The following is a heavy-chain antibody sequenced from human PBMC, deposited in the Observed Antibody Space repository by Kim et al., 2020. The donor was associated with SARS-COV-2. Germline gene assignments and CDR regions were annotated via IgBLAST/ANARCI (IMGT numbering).Heavy chain of an antibody. V-gene: IGHV3-30*04. Sequence: GGSLRLSCAASGFTFSNYVLHWVRQAPGKGLEWLTVMSYDGTKKYYADSAEGRFTISRDNSKNTLYLQMNSLRVDDTAVYYCARAVVVTSIVYGIDVWGQGTAVTVSS. CDR2: MSYDGTKK. D-gene: IGHD2-21*02. CDR1: GFTFSNYV. J-gene: IGHJ6*02. CDR3: ARAVVVTSIVYGIDV.